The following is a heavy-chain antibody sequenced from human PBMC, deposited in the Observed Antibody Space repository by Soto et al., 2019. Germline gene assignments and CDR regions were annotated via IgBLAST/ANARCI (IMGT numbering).Heavy chain of an antibody. V-gene: IGHV1-8*01. CDR2: MNHNSGNT. Sequence: QVQLVQSGAEVKKPGASVKVSCKASGYTFTSYDINGVRQATGQGLEWMGWMNHNSGNTGYAQKFQGRVTMTRNTSISTAYMELSSLRSEATAVYYCARMRDYGENYDMDVWVKWTTVTVSS. J-gene: IGHJ6*03. CDR1: GYTFTSYD. D-gene: IGHD4-17*01. CDR3: ARMRDYGENYDMDV.